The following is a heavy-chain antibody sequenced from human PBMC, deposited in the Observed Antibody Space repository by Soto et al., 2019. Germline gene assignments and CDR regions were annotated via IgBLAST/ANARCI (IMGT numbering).Heavy chain of an antibody. Sequence: EVQLVESGGGLAQPGGSVRLSCAASGFTFSSYAMSWVRQAPGKGLEWVSSISGSGGSTDYADSVKGRFTISRDNSKNTLYLQMNSLRAEDTAVYYCAKGLVFGVVRTWGQGTLVTVSS. CDR1: GFTFSSYA. CDR3: AKGLVFGVVRT. D-gene: IGHD3-3*01. J-gene: IGHJ5*02. CDR2: ISGSGGST. V-gene: IGHV3-23*04.